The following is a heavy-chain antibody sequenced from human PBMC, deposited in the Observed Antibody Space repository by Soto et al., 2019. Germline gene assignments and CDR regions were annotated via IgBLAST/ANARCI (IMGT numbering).Heavy chain of an antibody. Sequence: AVYGGSFSGYYWSWIRQPPGKGLEWIGEINHSGSTNYNPSLKGRVTISVDTSKNQFSLKLSSVTAADTAVYHCASAHEADYYYYGMDVWGQGTTVTVSS. CDR1: GGSFSGYY. CDR2: INHSGST. J-gene: IGHJ6*02. V-gene: IGHV4-34*01. CDR3: ASAHEADYYYYGMDV.